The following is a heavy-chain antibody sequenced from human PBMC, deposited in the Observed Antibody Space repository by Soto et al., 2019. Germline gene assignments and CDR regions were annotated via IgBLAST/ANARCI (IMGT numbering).Heavy chain of an antibody. Sequence: QVQLVESGGGLVKPGGSLRLSCAASGFTFSDYYMSWIRQAPGKGLEWVSYISTSGSTIYNADSVKGRFTISRDNAKNSLYLQMNSLRAEDTPVYYCARDRSSSWYGRGYHYYGMDVWGQGTTVTVSS. V-gene: IGHV3-11*01. CDR2: ISTSGSTI. J-gene: IGHJ6*02. CDR3: ARDRSSSWYGRGYHYYGMDV. CDR1: GFTFSDYY. D-gene: IGHD6-13*01.